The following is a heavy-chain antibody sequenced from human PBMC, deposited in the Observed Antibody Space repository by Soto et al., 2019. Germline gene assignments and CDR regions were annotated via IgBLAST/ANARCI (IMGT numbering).Heavy chain of an antibody. CDR1: GFTFTSSA. V-gene: IGHV1-58*02. Sequence: QMQLVQSGPEVKKPGTSVKVSCKASGFTFTSSAMQWVRQARGQRLEWIGWIVVGSGHTNYAQKFQERVTITRDMSTSTAYMERSSLRSEDRAVYYCAADSRYCSGGNCEAYWGQGTLVTVSS. D-gene: IGHD2-15*01. CDR2: IVVGSGHT. CDR3: AADSRYCSGGNCEAY. J-gene: IGHJ4*02.